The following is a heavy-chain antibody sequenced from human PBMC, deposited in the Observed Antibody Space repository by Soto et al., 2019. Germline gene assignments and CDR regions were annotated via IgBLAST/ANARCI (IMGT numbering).Heavy chain of an antibody. CDR3: ARLYSGYDHFDY. D-gene: IGHD5-12*01. V-gene: IGHV4-4*01. CDR1: GVSISSPNW. J-gene: IGHJ4*02. Sequence: SQTISLTCGVAGVSISSPNWCGWIRQTPGKGLQWIGEIYHIGSTNYNPSLKSRVTISVDKSKNQVSLKLNSVTAADTAVYCCARLYSGYDHFDYWGQGTQVTVSS. CDR2: IYHIGST.